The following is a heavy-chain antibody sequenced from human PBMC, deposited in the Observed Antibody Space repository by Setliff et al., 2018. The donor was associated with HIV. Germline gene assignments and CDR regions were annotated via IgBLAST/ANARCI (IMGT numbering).Heavy chain of an antibody. D-gene: IGHD5-18*01. V-gene: IGHV1-69*13. CDR3: ARGGVRGYSYGEAFDI. Sequence: ASVKVSCKTSGGSFNTYAINWVRQAPGQGLEWMGGIISIFDKANYAQKFHGRLTITADDSTRTVYMELNSLGSGDTAVYYCARGGVRGYSYGEAFDIWGQGTLVTVSS. J-gene: IGHJ3*02. CDR2: IISIFDKA. CDR1: GGSFNTYA.